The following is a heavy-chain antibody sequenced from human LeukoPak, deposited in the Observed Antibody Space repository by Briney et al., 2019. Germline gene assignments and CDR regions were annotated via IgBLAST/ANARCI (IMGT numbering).Heavy chain of an antibody. CDR2: ISAYNGDT. CDR3: ARDSVEMSTTRDFGY. CDR1: GFTFTSYG. D-gene: IGHD5-24*01. Sequence: GASVKVSCKASGFTFTSYGFSWVRQSPGQGLEWMGWISAYNGDTNYAQNLQGRVTMTTDTSTSTAYMELRSLRSDDTAVYYCARDSVEMSTTRDFGYWGQGTLVTVSS. J-gene: IGHJ4*02. V-gene: IGHV1-18*01.